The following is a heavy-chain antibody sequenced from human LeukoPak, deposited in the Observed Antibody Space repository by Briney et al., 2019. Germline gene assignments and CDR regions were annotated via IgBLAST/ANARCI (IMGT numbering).Heavy chain of an antibody. CDR1: GFTFSSYG. Sequence: GGSLRLSCAASGFTFSSYGMRWVRQAPGKGLEWVAVIWYDGSNKYYADSVKGRFTISRDNSKNTLYLQMNSLRAEDTAVYYCAKGIRFLEWLPTYYFDYWGQGTLATVSS. D-gene: IGHD3-3*01. CDR2: IWYDGSNK. CDR3: AKGIRFLEWLPTYYFDY. J-gene: IGHJ4*02. V-gene: IGHV3-33*06.